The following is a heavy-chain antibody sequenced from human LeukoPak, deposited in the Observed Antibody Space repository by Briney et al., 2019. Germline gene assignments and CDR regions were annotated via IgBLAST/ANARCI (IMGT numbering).Heavy chain of an antibody. V-gene: IGHV4-31*03. Sequence: SETLSLTCTVSGGSISSAAYYWTWIRQHPGKGLEWIGCIYYSGRTYYNPSLKSRAAISVDTSENQFSLKLTSLTAADTAVYYCARAVATYYGSGSYYFDYWGQGTLVTVSS. CDR2: IYYSGRT. CDR1: GGSISSAAYY. J-gene: IGHJ4*02. CDR3: ARAVATYYGSGSYYFDY. D-gene: IGHD3-10*01.